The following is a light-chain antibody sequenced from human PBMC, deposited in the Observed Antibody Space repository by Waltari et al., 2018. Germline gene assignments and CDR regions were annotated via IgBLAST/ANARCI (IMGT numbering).Light chain of an antibody. Sequence: IVFTLSPGTVSLSQGDSATFSCWASQSVSTYLAWSQQKPGQAPRLLIYHASTRATGIPDRFSGSGSGTDFSLTISRLEPEDFAMYYCHQYVESPATFGQGTKVEIK. J-gene: IGKJ1*01. CDR2: HAS. CDR1: QSVSTY. CDR3: HQYVESPAT. V-gene: IGKV3-20*01.